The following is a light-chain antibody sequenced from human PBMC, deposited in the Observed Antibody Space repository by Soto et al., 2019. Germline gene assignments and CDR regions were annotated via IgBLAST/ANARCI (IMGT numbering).Light chain of an antibody. CDR3: QQSYSTPFT. CDR2: SAS. Sequence: DIKMTQSPSSLSASVGDRVTITCRASQSIRSYLNWYQQKPGKAPKLLIYSASSLQSGVPSRFSGSGSGTDFTLTISSLQPEDFATVYCQQSYSTPFTFGGVTRVEI. J-gene: IGKJ4*01. CDR1: QSIRSY. V-gene: IGKV1-39*01.